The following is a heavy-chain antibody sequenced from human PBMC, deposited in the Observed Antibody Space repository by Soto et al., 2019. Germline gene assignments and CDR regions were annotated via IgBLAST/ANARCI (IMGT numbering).Heavy chain of an antibody. V-gene: IGHV1-18*04. CDR3: ARDLDWRRYHELSY. CDR1: GYTFTNYG. J-gene: IGHJ4*02. CDR2: ISVYNGNT. D-gene: IGHD2-2*01. Sequence: ASVKVSCKASGYTFTNYGISWVRQAPGQGLEWMGWISVYNGNTNYAQKLQGRVTMTTDTSTSTAYMEVRSLRSDDAAVYYCARDLDWRRYHELSYWGQGTLVTVSS.